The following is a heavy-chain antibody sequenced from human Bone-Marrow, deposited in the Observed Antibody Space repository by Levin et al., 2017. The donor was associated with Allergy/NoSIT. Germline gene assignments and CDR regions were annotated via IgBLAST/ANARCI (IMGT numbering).Heavy chain of an antibody. Sequence: SQTLSLTCSVSGGSISNSYWSWIRQAPGKGLEWIGYIKNSGTTKYNPSLNSRVTISADTSKNQVSLRLTSVTAADTPVYYCASLGYTISYYDYAMDVWGQGTTVTVSS. J-gene: IGHJ6*02. CDR3: ASLGYTISYYDYAMDV. V-gene: IGHV4-59*01. CDR1: GGSISNSY. CDR2: IKNSGTT. D-gene: IGHD5-12*01.